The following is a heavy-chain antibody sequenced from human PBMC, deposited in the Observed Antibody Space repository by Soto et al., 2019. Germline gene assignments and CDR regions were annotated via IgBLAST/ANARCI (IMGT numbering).Heavy chain of an antibody. J-gene: IGHJ4*02. D-gene: IGHD5-12*01. Sequence: QVQLQESGPGLVKPSQTLSLTCTVSGGSISSGGYYWSWIRQHPGKGLEWIGYIYYSGSTYYNPSLKSRVTISVDTTKNQFSLKLSSVTAADKAVYYCARSDPNVEMATIEGYFDYWGQGTLVTVSS. CDR3: ARSDPNVEMATIEGYFDY. V-gene: IGHV4-31*03. CDR2: IYYSGST. CDR1: GGSISSGGYY.